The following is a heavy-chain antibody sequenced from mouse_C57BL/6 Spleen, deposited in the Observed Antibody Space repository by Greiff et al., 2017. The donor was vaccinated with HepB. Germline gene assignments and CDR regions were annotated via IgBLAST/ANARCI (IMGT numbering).Heavy chain of an antibody. J-gene: IGHJ4*01. D-gene: IGHD2-4*01. CDR2: ISSGGDYI. V-gene: IGHV5-9-1*02. CDR1: GFTFSSYA. Sequence: EVKVEESGEGLVKPGGSLKLSCAASGFTFSSYAMSWVRQTPEKRLEWVAYISSGGDYIYYADTVKGRFTISRDNARNTLYLQMSSLKSEDTAMYYCTRDPSIYYDYDVGAMDYWGQGTSVTVSS. CDR3: TRDPSIYYDYDVGAMDY.